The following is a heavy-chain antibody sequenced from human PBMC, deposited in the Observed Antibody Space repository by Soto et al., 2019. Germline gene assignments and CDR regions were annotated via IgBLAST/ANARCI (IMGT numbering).Heavy chain of an antibody. J-gene: IGHJ4*02. CDR1: GFSLSTSGLG. D-gene: IGHD6-19*01. CDR3: AHRPSGWYLFDY. CDR2: IYWNDDK. V-gene: IGHV2-5*01. Sequence: QITLKESGPPLVMPTQTLTLTCTFSGFSLSTSGLGVGWIRQPPGKALEWLALIYWNDDKRYSPALKARLTITTDTSKNQVVLTMTNIDPVDTATYYCAHRPSGWYLFDYWGQGTLVTVSS.